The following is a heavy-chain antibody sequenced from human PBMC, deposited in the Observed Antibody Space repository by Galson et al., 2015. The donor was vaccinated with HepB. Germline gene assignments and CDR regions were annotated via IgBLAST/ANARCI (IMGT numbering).Heavy chain of an antibody. D-gene: IGHD3-10*01. Sequence: SVRVSCTASGYTFTKYNMHWVRQAPGQSLEWMGRINTGNGHTTYSQKFQGRVTITRDTSASTAYLELNRLRSGDAAVYYCARAPGNSFGELLQPLTFWGLGTLVTVSS. CDR3: ARAPGNSFGELLQPLTF. CDR2: INTGNGHT. V-gene: IGHV1-3*04. CDR1: GYTFTKYN. J-gene: IGHJ4*02.